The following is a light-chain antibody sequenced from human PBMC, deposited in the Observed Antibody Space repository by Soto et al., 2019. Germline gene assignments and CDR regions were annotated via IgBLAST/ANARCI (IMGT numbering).Light chain of an antibody. V-gene: IGKV4-1*01. Sequence: ITHDQTQLCVSLGEMVTLNCKSSQRVIYSANNKNCLAWYQQKPGQPPKLLIYWASTRESGVPDRFSGSGSGTDFTLTISSLQAEDVAVYYCQQYLVIPRKFGEGTKVDVK. J-gene: IGKJ1*01. CDR1: QRVIYSANNKNC. CDR3: QQYLVIPRK. CDR2: WAS.